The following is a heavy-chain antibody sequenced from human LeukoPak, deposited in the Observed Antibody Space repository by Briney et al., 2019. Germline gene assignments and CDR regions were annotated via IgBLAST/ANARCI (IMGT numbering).Heavy chain of an antibody. Sequence: GGSLRLSCAASGFTFSSYAMSWVRQAPGNGLEWVSAISGSGGSTYYADSVKGRFTISRDNSKNTLYLQMNSLRAEDTAVYYCAKSVYSSGWSDYWGQGTLVTVSS. V-gene: IGHV3-23*01. J-gene: IGHJ4*02. D-gene: IGHD6-19*01. CDR3: AKSVYSSGWSDY. CDR1: GFTFSSYA. CDR2: ISGSGGST.